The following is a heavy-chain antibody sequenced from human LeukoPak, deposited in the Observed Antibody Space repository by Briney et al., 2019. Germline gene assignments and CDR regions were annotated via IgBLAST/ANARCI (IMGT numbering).Heavy chain of an antibody. CDR3: ARGGVAVAGTGYYYYMDV. D-gene: IGHD6-19*01. CDR1: GGTFSSYA. V-gene: IGHV1-69*13. J-gene: IGHJ6*03. Sequence: SVKVSCKASGGTFSSYAISWVRQAPGQGLEWMGGIIPIFGTANYAQKFQGRVTITADESTSTAYMELSSLRSEDTAVYYCARGGVAVAGTGYYYYMDVWGKGTTVTVSS. CDR2: IIPIFGTA.